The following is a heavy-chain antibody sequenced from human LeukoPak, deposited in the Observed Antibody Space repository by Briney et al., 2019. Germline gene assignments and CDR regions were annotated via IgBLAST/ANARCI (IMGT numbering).Heavy chain of an antibody. J-gene: IGHJ3*02. Sequence: PGGSLRLSCAASGFIFSNYGMNWVRQAPGKGLEWASTISGTGGSAYYADSVKGRFTISRDNSKNTLYLQMNSLRAEDTAVYYCARGGSYAPGAFDIWGQGTMVTVSS. CDR2: ISGTGGSA. V-gene: IGHV3-23*01. D-gene: IGHD1-26*01. CDR3: ARGGSYAPGAFDI. CDR1: GFIFSNYG.